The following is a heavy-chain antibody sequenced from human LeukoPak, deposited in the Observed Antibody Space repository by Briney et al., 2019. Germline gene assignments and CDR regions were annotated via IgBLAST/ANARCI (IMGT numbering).Heavy chain of an antibody. V-gene: IGHV3-48*02. CDR2: ISSSSSPI. CDR1: GFTFSSYS. J-gene: IGHJ3*02. Sequence: GGSLRLSCVASGFTFSSYSMNWVRQTPGKGLEWVSYISSSSSPIFNADSVKGRFTISRDNAKNSLSLQMNSLRDEDTAVYYCARGRRGGGHTYGYDAFDIWGQGTMVTVSS. D-gene: IGHD5-18*01. CDR3: ARGRRGGGHTYGYDAFDI.